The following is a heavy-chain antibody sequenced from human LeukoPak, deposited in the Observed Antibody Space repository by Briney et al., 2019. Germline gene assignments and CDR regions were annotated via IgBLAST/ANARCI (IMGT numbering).Heavy chain of an antibody. CDR3: ARDLQYSSSWYAVTTFDY. Sequence: SETLSLTCTVSGGSISSYYWSWIRQPAGKGLEWIGRIYTSGSTNYNPSLKSRVTMSVDTSKNQFSLKLSSVTAADTAVYYCARDLQYSSSWYAVTTFDYWGQGTLVTVSS. CDR1: GGSISSYY. V-gene: IGHV4-4*07. CDR2: IYTSGST. J-gene: IGHJ4*02. D-gene: IGHD6-13*01.